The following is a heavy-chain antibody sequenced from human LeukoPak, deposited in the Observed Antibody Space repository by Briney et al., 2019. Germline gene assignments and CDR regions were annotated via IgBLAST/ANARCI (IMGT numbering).Heavy chain of an antibody. D-gene: IGHD2-15*01. V-gene: IGHV4-61*01. CDR3: ARDGRSFDY. J-gene: IGHJ4*02. CDR1: GGSISSGSYY. Sequence: PSETLSLTCTVPGGSISSGSYYWSWIRQPPGKGLEWIGYIYYSGSTNYNPSLKSRVTISVDTSKNQFSLKLSSVTAADTAVYYCARDGRSFDYWGQGTLVTVSS. CDR2: IYYSGST.